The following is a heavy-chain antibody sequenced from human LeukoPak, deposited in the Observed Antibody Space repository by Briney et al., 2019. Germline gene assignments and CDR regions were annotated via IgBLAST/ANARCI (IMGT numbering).Heavy chain of an antibody. J-gene: IGHJ3*02. V-gene: IGHV5-51*01. D-gene: IGHD3-10*01. Sequence: GESLKISCKGSGYSFTSYWIGWVRQIPGKGLEWMGFIYPDDSDTRYSPSFQGQVTISADKSISTAYLQWSSLKASDTAMYYCAKTTAGLLWFGGDAFDIWGQGTMVTVSS. CDR2: IYPDDSDT. CDR3: AKTTAGLLWFGGDAFDI. CDR1: GYSFTSYW.